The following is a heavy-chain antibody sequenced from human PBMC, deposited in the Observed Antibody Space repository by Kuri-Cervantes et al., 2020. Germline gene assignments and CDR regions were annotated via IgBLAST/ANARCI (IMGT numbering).Heavy chain of an antibody. CDR1: GFIFSNSW. D-gene: IGHD3-22*01. CDR3: ARGSEYYDRSNFYSPFDF. J-gene: IGHJ4*02. Sequence: GESLKISCGASGFIFSNSWMHWVRQVPGKGLVWVSRINIDGTDVTYADSVKGRFTISRDNAKNTVYLQMNSLRAEDTAVYYCARGSEYYDRSNFYSPFDFWGQGTLVTVSS. CDR2: INIDGTDV. V-gene: IGHV3-74*01.